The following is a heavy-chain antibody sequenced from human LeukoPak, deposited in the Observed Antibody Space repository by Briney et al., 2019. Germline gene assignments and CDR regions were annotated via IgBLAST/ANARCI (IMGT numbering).Heavy chain of an antibody. CDR3: ARDRTYGSSGYDFVY. Sequence: GGSLRLSCVVSGFTVSTNYMSWVRQAPGKGLDWVSIIYSGGTTNYADSVKGRFTISRDNSKNTLYLQLNSLRAEDTAVYYCARDRTYGSSGYDFVYWGQGTLVTVSS. CDR2: IYSGGTT. V-gene: IGHV3-66*01. J-gene: IGHJ4*02. D-gene: IGHD3-22*01. CDR1: GFTVSTNY.